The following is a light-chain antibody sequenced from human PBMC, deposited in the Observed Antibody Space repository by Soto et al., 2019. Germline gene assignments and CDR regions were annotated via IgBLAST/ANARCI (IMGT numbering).Light chain of an antibody. J-gene: IGKJ1*01. CDR3: QQYDNLPPWT. CDR2: GAY. Sequence: EIVMTQSPATLSVSPGEGATLSCRASQSVSSKLAWYQQKPGQTPRLLIYGAYTRAAGIPARFRGSGSGTEFTLTITNLQSEDFAVYYCQQYDNLPPWTFGQGTKVDIK. V-gene: IGKV3-15*01. CDR1: QSVSSK.